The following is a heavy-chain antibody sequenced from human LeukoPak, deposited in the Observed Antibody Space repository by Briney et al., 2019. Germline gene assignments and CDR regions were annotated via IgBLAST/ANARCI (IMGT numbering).Heavy chain of an antibody. CDR3: ARHDDYSRAFDI. Sequence: GAAVKVSCKASGGTFSSYAISWVRQAPGQGLEWMGGIIPIFGTANYAQKFQGRVTITADESTSTAYMELSSVRSEDTAVYYCARHDDYSRAFDIWGQGTMVTVSS. D-gene: IGHD4-11*01. CDR1: GGTFSSYA. CDR2: IIPIFGTA. J-gene: IGHJ3*02. V-gene: IGHV1-69*13.